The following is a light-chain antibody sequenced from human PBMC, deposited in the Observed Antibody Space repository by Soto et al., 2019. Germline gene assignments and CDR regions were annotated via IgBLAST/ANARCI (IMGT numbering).Light chain of an antibody. CDR1: QSVSSSY. CDR3: QQYDSSLWT. J-gene: IGKJ1*01. V-gene: IGKV3-20*01. Sequence: EIVLTQSPGTLSLSPGERATLSCRASQSVSSSYLAWYQQKPGQAPRLLIYGASIRATGIPDRFSGGGSGTDFTLTISRLEPEDGTVYYCQQYDSSLWTFGQGTKVEIK. CDR2: GAS.